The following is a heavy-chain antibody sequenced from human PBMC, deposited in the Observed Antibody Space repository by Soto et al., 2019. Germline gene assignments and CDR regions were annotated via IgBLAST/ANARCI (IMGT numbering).Heavy chain of an antibody. CDR2: MNPNSGNT. V-gene: IGHV1-8*01. CDR1: GYTFTSYD. Sequence: ASVKVSCKASGYTFTSYDINWVRQATGQGLEWMGWMNPNSGNTGYAQKFQGRVTMTRNTSISTAYMELSSLRSEDTAVYYCASFSYYDSSGYFHPNYYFDYWGQGTLVTVSS. D-gene: IGHD3-22*01. J-gene: IGHJ4*02. CDR3: ASFSYYDSSGYFHPNYYFDY.